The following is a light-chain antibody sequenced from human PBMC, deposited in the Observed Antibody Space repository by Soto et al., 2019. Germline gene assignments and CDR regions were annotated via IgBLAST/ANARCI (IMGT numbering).Light chain of an antibody. CDR3: QQYSSYPLA. Sequence: DIQMTQSPSTLSASVGDRVTISCRASQSINSWLAWYQQKPGKAPKLLIYKASSLGSGVPSRFSGSGSGADFTLTISSLQPDDFATYCCQQYSSYPLAFGGGTKVEIK. CDR2: KAS. V-gene: IGKV1-5*03. CDR1: QSINSW. J-gene: IGKJ4*01.